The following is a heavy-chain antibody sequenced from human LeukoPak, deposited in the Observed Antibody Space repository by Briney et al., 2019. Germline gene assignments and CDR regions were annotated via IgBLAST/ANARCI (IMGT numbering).Heavy chain of an antibody. J-gene: IGHJ4*02. CDR3: AKDVAYTFDY. CDR1: GFTFSDYY. CDR2: ISSSGSTI. Sequence: GGSLRLSCAASGFTFSDYYMSWIRQAPGKGLGWVSYISSSGSTIYYADSVKGRFTISRENSKNTLYLQMNSLRTEDTAVYYCAKDVAYTFDYWCQGTLVTVSS. D-gene: IGHD3-16*01. V-gene: IGHV3-11*04.